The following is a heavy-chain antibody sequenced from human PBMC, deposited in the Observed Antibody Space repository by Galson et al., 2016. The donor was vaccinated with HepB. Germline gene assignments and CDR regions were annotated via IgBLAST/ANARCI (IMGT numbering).Heavy chain of an antibody. J-gene: IGHJ6*04. CDR3: AKGLYNDFWSGFPPYYDYVMDV. CDR1: GFTFSSYG. V-gene: IGHV3-30*18. D-gene: IGHD3-3*01. CDR2: VSFDGSQK. Sequence: SLRLSCAASGFTFSSYGMHWVRQAPGQGLEWVAVVSFDGSQKYYPDSVKGRFAISRDNSKNTLFLHVSSLSSEDTAVYYCAKGLYNDFWSGFPPYYDYVMDVWGKGTTVTVSS.